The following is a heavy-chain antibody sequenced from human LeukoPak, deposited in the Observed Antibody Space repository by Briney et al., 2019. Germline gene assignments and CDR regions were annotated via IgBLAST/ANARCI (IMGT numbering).Heavy chain of an antibody. V-gene: IGHV1-46*01. CDR1: GYTFTSYY. Sequence: ASVKVSCKASGYTFTSYYMHWVRQAPGQGLEWMGIINPSGGSTSYAQKFQGRVTMTRDMSTSTVYMELSSLRSEDTAVYYCARDFRPGYYYDSSGMGNFDYWGQGTLVTVSS. CDR2: INPSGGST. CDR3: ARDFRPGYYYDSSGMGNFDY. D-gene: IGHD3-22*01. J-gene: IGHJ4*02.